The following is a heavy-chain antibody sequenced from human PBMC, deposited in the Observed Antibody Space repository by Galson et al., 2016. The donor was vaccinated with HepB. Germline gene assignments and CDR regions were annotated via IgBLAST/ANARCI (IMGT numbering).Heavy chain of an antibody. CDR1: GGSIYSGNNR. V-gene: IGHV4-39*07. CDR2: IYDDGST. Sequence: SETLSLTCIVSGGSIYSGNNRWGWIRQPPGKGLEWIGSIYDDGSTFYKPSLWSRVTISLDTSKNQISLKLKSVTAADTAVYYCARRSYGVPFDPWGQGALVTVSS. J-gene: IGHJ5*02. CDR3: ARRSYGVPFDP. D-gene: IGHD4-17*01.